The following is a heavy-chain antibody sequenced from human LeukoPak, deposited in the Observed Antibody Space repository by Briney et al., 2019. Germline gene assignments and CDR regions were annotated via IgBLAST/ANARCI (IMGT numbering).Heavy chain of an antibody. CDR2: IYPGDSDS. V-gene: IGHV5-51*01. CDR1: GYSFTSYW. Sequence: PGESLKISCKRSGYSFTSYWIGWVRQMPGIGLEWMGIIYPGDSDSRYSPSFQGQVTISADKSISTAYLQWSSLKASDTAMYYCARQVAYTSGRTFDFWGQGTLVTVSS. D-gene: IGHD6-19*01. J-gene: IGHJ4*02. CDR3: ARQVAYTSGRTFDF.